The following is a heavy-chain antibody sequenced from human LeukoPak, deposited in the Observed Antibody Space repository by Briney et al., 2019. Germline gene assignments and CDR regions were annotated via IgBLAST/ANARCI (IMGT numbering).Heavy chain of an antibody. CDR2: IYHSGST. D-gene: IGHD3-10*01. Sequence: PSGTLSLTCAVSRGSISSSNWGSWVRQPPGKGLECIGEIYHSGSTNYNPSLKSRVTISVDKSKNQFSLKLSSVTAADTAVYYCARVAMVRAVFYGMAVWGQRTTVTVSS. V-gene: IGHV4-4*02. CDR1: RGSISSSNW. CDR3: ARVAMVRAVFYGMAV. J-gene: IGHJ6*02.